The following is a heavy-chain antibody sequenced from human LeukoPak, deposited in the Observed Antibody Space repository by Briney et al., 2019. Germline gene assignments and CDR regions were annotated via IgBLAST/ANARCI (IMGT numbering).Heavy chain of an antibody. V-gene: IGHV1-18*01. CDR1: GYTFTNYG. Sequence: ASVKVSCKASGYTFTNYGISWVRQAPGQGLEWMGWISAYNGNTNYAQKLQGRVTMTTDTSTSTAYMELRSLRSDDTAVYYCARDPVGYCSSTSCYKGGGFDPWGQGTLVTVSS. D-gene: IGHD2-2*02. CDR3: ARDPVGYCSSTSCYKGGGFDP. CDR2: ISAYNGNT. J-gene: IGHJ5*02.